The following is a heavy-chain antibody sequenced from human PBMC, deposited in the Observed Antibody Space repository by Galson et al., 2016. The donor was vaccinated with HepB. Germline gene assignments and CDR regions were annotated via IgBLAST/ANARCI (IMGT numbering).Heavy chain of an antibody. J-gene: IGHJ5*02. CDR3: ARDRSVQHYDFWSGTNWFDP. V-gene: IGHV1-18*01. CDR2: ISAYNGNT. Sequence: SVKVSCKASGYTFTSYGINWVRQAPGQGLEWMGWISAYNGNTNYAQKLQGRVTMTTDTSTSTAYMELRSLRSDDTAVYYCARDRSVQHYDFWSGTNWFDPWGQGTLITVSS. D-gene: IGHD3-3*01. CDR1: GYTFTSYG.